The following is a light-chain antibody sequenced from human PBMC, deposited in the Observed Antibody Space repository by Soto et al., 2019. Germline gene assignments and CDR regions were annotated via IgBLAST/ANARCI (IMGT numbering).Light chain of an antibody. V-gene: IGKV1-9*01. CDR3: QQLDTYYRT. CDR1: QGIRTY. CDR2: AAS. J-gene: IGKJ2*02. Sequence: IQLTQSPSSLSASVGDRVTITCRASQGIRTYLAWYQQKPGKAPKLLIYAASALQSGVPSRFSGSGSGTDFTLTISSRQPEDFATYYCQQLDTYYRTFGQGTKLEIK.